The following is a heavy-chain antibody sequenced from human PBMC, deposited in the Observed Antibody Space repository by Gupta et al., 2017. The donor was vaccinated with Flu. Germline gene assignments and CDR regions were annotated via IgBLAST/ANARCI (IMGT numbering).Heavy chain of an antibody. D-gene: IGHD1-1*01. CDR2: IYYSGST. V-gene: IGHV4-39*01. J-gene: IGHJ6*03. Sequence: PPGQGLEWIGSIYYSGSTYSNPSLKSRVTISEDASKNQFSLKLSSVTAADTAVYYCARHVNWNNDNYYFYMDVWGKGTTVTVSS. CDR3: ARHVNWNNDNYYFYMDV.